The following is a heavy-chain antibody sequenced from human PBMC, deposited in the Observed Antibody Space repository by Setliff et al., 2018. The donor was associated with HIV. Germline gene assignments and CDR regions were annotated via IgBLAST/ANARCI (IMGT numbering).Heavy chain of an antibody. Sequence: SETLSLTCTVSGGSISSGDYYWSWIRQPPGKGLEWIGNIYYSGSTYYNPSLKSRVTISVDTSKNQFSLKLSSVTAADTAVYYCARDLADGSGSHNWFDPWGQGTLVTVSS. D-gene: IGHD3-10*01. CDR3: ARDLADGSGSHNWFDP. CDR2: IYYSGST. CDR1: GGSISSGDYY. J-gene: IGHJ5*02. V-gene: IGHV4-30-4*08.